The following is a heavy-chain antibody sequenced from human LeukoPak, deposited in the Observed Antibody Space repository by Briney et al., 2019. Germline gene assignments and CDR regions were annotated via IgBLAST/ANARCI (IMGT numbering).Heavy chain of an antibody. CDR3: ARDWTMTTVTLDY. J-gene: IGHJ4*02. CDR1: GYTFTDYY. D-gene: IGHD4-17*01. Sequence: ASVKVSCKASGYTFTDYYIHWVRQAPGQGLEWMGWINPNSGGTNYAQKFQGRVTMTRDTSISTAYMELSRLRPDDTAVYYCARDWTMTTVTLDYWGQGTLVTVSS. V-gene: IGHV1-2*02. CDR2: INPNSGGT.